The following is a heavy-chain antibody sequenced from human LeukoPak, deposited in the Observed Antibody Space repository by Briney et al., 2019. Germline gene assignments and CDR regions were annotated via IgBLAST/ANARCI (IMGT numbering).Heavy chain of an antibody. CDR2: IYYSGST. CDR1: GGSVSSSSYY. CDR3: ARLGDGATIDY. J-gene: IGHJ4*02. Sequence: ETSETLSLTCTVSGGSVSSSSYYWGWIRQLPGKGLEWIGSIYYSGSTYYNPSLKSRITITIDTSKNQFSLKLSSVTAADTAVYYCARLGDGATIDYWGQGTLVTVSS. V-gene: IGHV4-39*01. D-gene: IGHD1-26*01.